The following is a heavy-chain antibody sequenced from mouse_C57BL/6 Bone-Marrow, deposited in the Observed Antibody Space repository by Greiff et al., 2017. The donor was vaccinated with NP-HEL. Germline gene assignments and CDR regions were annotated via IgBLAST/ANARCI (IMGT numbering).Heavy chain of an antibody. CDR3: ARDEDYGSFHWYFDV. V-gene: IGHV3-6*01. J-gene: IGHJ1*03. D-gene: IGHD1-1*01. CDR1: GYSITSGYY. CDR2: ISYDGSN. Sequence: EVQLQESGPGLVKPSQSLSLTCSVTGYSITSGYYWNWIRQFPGNKLEWMGYISYDGSNNYNPSLKNRISITRDTSKNQFFLKLNSVTTEDTATYYCARDEDYGSFHWYFDVWGTGTTVTVSS.